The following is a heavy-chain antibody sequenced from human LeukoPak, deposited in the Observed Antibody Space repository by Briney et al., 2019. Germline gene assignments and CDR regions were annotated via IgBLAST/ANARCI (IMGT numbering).Heavy chain of an antibody. CDR1: GFTVSNNY. CDR3: ATERGSSDY. CDR2: LYSGGTT. Sequence: GGSLRLSCAASGFTVSNNYMSWVRQAPGKRLEWVSVLYSGGTTYYADSVKGRFTISRDNSKNTLYLQMNSLRGEDTAMYYCATERGSSDYWGQGTLVTVSS. D-gene: IGHD1-26*01. J-gene: IGHJ4*02. V-gene: IGHV3-53*01.